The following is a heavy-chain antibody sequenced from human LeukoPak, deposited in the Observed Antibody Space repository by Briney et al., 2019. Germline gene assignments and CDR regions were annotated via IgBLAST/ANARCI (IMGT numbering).Heavy chain of an antibody. D-gene: IGHD5-24*01. V-gene: IGHV3-48*03. Sequence: GGSLRLSCAASGFIFSNYEMNWVRQAPGKGLEWVSYISGRGITIYYADSVRGRFTISRDNAKNTLYLQMNSLRAEDTAVYYCARMKMATAQFDYWGQGTLVTVSS. CDR3: ARMKMATAQFDY. CDR2: ISGRGITI. J-gene: IGHJ4*02. CDR1: GFIFSNYE.